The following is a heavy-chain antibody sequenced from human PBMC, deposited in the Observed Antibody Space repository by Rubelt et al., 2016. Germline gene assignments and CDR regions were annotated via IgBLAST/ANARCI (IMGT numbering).Heavy chain of an antibody. D-gene: IGHD7-27*01. CDR1: GGSISSSSYY. CDR2: IYYSGST. V-gene: IGHV4-39*07. J-gene: IGHJ6*02. Sequence: QLQLQESGPGLVKPSETLSLTCTVSGGSISSSSYYWGWIRQPPGKGLEWIGSIYYSGSTYYNPSPRGRVTISVDKSKNQFSLKLSVVTAADTAVYYCARDLGLDGMDVWGQGTTVTVSS. CDR3: ARDLGLDGMDV.